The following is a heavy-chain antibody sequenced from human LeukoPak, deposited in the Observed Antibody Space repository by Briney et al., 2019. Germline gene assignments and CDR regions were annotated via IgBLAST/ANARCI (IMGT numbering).Heavy chain of an antibody. V-gene: IGHV3-48*03. CDR3: AINGGGDSGYGNFDY. J-gene: IGHJ4*02. Sequence: GGSLRLSCAASGFTFSSYEMNWVRQAPGKGLEWVSYITSGSTTYYADSVKGRFTISRNNAKNSLYLQMNSLRAEDTAFYYCAINGGGDSGYGNFDYWGQGTLVTVSS. CDR1: GFTFSSYE. D-gene: IGHD5-12*01. CDR2: ITSGSTT.